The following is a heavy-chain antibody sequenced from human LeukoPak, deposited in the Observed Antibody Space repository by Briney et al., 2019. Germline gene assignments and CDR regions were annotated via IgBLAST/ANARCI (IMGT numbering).Heavy chain of an antibody. CDR3: AREYYDFWSGYCHFDY. CDR1: GGSFSGYY. Sequence: SETLSLTCAVYGGSFSGYYWSWIRQPPGKGLEWIGEINHSGSSNYNPSLKSRVTISVDTSKNQFSLKLSSVTAADTAVYYCAREYYDFWSGYCHFDYWGQGTLVTVSS. V-gene: IGHV4-34*01. D-gene: IGHD3-3*01. CDR2: INHSGSS. J-gene: IGHJ4*02.